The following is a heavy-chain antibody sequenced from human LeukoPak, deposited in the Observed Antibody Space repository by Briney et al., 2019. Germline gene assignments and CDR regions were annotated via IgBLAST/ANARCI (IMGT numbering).Heavy chain of an antibody. CDR3: AKGRNGYILNAFDV. CDR1: GFIFSSYA. V-gene: IGHV3-23*01. D-gene: IGHD5-18*01. J-gene: IGHJ3*01. Sequence: GWSLRLSCAGSGFIFSSYAMSWVRQAPGKGLEWVSGISSRGDSTYYADSVRGRFTISRDNSKNTLYLQVNSLRAEDTALYYCAKGRNGYILNAFDVWGQGTTVTASS. CDR2: ISSRGDST.